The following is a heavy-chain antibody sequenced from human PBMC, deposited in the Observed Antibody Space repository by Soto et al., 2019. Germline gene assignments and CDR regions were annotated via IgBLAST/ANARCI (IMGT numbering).Heavy chain of an antibody. CDR3: AYSTLRGGPRRYYCYGRDV. V-gene: IGHV2-5*01. CDR1: WFSLSTCGVG. D-gene: IGHD3-10*01. Sequence: ESGPALVNPTQTLTLTFTFSWFSLSTCGVGVGWIRQPPGKALEWLALIYWNDDKRYRPSLKSRVTITKYTSTNQLVLTITDMDPVDTATYYCAYSTLRGGPRRYYCYGRDVWGQGTTGTVSS. J-gene: IGHJ6*02. CDR2: IYWNDDK.